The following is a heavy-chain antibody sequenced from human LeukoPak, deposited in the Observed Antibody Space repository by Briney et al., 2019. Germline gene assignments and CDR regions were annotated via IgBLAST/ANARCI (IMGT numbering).Heavy chain of an antibody. V-gene: IGHV3-23*01. Sequence: GGSLSLSCAASGFTFSSYAMSWVRQAPGKGLEWVSAISGSGGSTYYADSVKGRFTISRDNSKNTLYLQMNSLRAEDTAVYYCAKGSLYYYGSGSYYNYFDYWGQGTLVTVSS. CDR2: ISGSGGST. D-gene: IGHD3-10*01. CDR1: GFTFSSYA. J-gene: IGHJ4*02. CDR3: AKGSLYYYGSGSYYNYFDY.